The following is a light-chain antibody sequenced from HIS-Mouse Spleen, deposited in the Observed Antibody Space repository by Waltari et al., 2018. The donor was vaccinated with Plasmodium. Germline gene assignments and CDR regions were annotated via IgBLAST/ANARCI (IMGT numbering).Light chain of an antibody. CDR1: SSAVGSYNL. CDR2: EGS. V-gene: IGLV2-23*01. Sequence: QSALTQPASVSGSPGQSITISCTGTSSAVGSYNLVSWYPQHPGQAPKLMIYEGSKRPSGVSNRFSCSSSGNTASLTISVLQAEDEADYYCCSYAGSSTWVFGGGTKLTVL. J-gene: IGLJ3*02. CDR3: CSYAGSSTWV.